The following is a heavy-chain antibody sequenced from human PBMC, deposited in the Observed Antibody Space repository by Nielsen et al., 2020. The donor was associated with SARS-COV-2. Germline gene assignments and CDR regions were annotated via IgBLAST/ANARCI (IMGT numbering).Heavy chain of an antibody. V-gene: IGHV3-23*03. CDR2: IYSGGSST. Sequence: GGSLRLSCAASGFTFSSYAMSWVRQAPGKGLEWVSVIYSGGSSTYYADSVKGRFTISRDNSKNTLYLQMNSLRAEDTAVYYCAKGSYSGYFDYWGQGTLVTVSS. CDR1: GFTFSSYA. CDR3: AKGSYSGYFDY. D-gene: IGHD1-26*01. J-gene: IGHJ4*02.